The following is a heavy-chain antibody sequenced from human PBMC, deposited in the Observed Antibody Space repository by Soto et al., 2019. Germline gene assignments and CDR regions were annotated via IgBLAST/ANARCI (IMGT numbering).Heavy chain of an antibody. CDR2: INWKSDI. V-gene: IGHV3-9*01. CDR3: AISQDRGGRTTFIY. J-gene: IGHJ4*02. Sequence: GGSLRLSCAVSGFTFDDNAMHWVRQAPAKGLEWVSGINWKSDIGYADSVKGRFTISRDNAENSLYLQMNSLRAEDTALYYCAISQDRGGRTTFIYWGQGTQVTVSS. CDR1: GFTFDDNA. D-gene: IGHD3-16*01.